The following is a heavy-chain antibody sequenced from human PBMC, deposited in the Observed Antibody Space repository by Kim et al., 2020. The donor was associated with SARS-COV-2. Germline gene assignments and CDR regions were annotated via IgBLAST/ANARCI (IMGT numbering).Heavy chain of an antibody. CDR1: GGSISSSSYY. J-gene: IGHJ6*02. Sequence: SETLSLTCTVSGGSISSSSYYWGWIRQPPGKGLEWIGSIYYSGSTYYNPSLKSRVTISVDTSKNQFSLKLSSVTAADTAVYYCARPRGYYYDSSGFPYYYYGMDVWGQGTTVTVSS. CDR3: ARPRGYYYDSSGFPYYYYGMDV. V-gene: IGHV4-39*01. CDR2: IYYSGST. D-gene: IGHD3-22*01.